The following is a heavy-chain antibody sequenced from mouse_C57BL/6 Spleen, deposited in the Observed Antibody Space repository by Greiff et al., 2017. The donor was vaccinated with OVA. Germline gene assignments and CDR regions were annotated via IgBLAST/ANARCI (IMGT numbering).Heavy chain of an antibody. CDR3: ARGSLIYYYGSSYDWYFDV. CDR1: GYSITSGYY. D-gene: IGHD1-1*01. CDR2: ISYDGSH. Sequence: VQLKESGPGLVKPSQSLSLTCSVTGYSITSGYYWNWIRQFPGNKLEWMGYISYDGSHNYNPSLKNRISITRDTSKNQFFLKLNSVTTEDTATXYCARGSLIYYYGSSYDWYFDVWGTGTTVTVSS. V-gene: IGHV3-6*01. J-gene: IGHJ1*03.